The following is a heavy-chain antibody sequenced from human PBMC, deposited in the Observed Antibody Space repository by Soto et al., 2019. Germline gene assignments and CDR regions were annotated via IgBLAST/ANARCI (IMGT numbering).Heavy chain of an antibody. V-gene: IGHV4-34*01. D-gene: IGHD3-3*01. J-gene: IGHJ6*03. Sequence: PSETLSLTCAVYGGSFSGYYWSWIRQPPGKGLEWIGEINHSGSTNYNPSLKSRVTISVDTSKNQFSLKLSSVTAADTAVYYCARGQGVSYDFWSGPLGDYYYMDVWGKGTTVTVSS. CDR2: INHSGST. CDR1: GGSFSGYY. CDR3: ARGQGVSYDFWSGPLGDYYYMDV.